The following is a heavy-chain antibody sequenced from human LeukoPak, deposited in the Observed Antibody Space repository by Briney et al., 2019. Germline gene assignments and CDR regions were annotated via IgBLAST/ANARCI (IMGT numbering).Heavy chain of an antibody. Sequence: PGGSLRLSCAASGFTVSDFWMIWVRQAPGRGLEWVGHIRTKSEGATTQYAAPVKGRFTVSRDDSKNTVYLQMDSLQSDDTAVYYCDKRWFDPWGQGALVTVSS. CDR2: IRTKSEGATT. CDR1: GFTVSDFW. CDR3: DKRWFDP. V-gene: IGHV3-15*01. J-gene: IGHJ5*02.